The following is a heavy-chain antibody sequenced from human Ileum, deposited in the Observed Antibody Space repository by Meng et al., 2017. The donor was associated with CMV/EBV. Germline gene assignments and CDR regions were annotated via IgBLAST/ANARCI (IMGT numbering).Heavy chain of an antibody. CDR1: TFIVSSNF. Sequence: GESLKISCAASTFIVSSNFMSWVRQAPGKGLEWVSVIYSIGSTYYADSVQGRFTIYRDNSKNTLYLQMNSLRGEDTAVYYCARDRDFGGMDVWGQGTTVTVSS. D-gene: IGHD3-10*01. J-gene: IGHJ6*02. V-gene: IGHV3-66*03. CDR2: IYSIGST. CDR3: ARDRDFGGMDV.